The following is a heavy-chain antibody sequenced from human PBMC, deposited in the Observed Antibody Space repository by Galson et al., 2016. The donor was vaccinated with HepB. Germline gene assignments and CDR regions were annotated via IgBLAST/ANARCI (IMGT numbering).Heavy chain of an antibody. Sequence: EPLSLTCTVSGGSISSSGYCWGWIRQPPGKGLEWIGSLCYTGSAYYTPSLKSRVTISVDTPKNKFSLKLNSVTAADTAVFYCARLLGGSSWMGNWFDPWGQGTLVTVSS. CDR1: GGSISSSGYC. CDR2: LCYTGSA. V-gene: IGHV4-39*01. J-gene: IGHJ5*02. CDR3: ARLLGGSSWMGNWFDP. D-gene: IGHD6-13*01.